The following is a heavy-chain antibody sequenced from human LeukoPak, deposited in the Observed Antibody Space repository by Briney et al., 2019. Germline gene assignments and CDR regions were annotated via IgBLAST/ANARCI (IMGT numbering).Heavy chain of an antibody. J-gene: IGHJ6*02. CDR1: GYTFTSYG. V-gene: IGHV1-18*01. CDR3: AREALVWFGESYGMDV. CDR2: XSAYNGNT. Sequence: ASVKVSCKASGYTFTSYGISWVRQAPGQGLEWMGXXSAYNGNTNYAQKLQGRVTMTTDTSTSTAYMELRSLRSDDTAVYYCAREALVWFGESYGMDVWGQGTTVTVSS. D-gene: IGHD3-10*01.